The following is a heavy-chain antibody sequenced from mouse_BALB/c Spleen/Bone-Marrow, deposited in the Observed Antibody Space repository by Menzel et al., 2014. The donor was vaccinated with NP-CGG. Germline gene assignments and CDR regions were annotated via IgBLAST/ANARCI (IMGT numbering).Heavy chain of an antibody. CDR3: ASLTYYAMDY. CDR1: GFTFSSFG. V-gene: IGHV5-17*02. CDR2: IGSGSSTI. Sequence: EVQRVESGGGLVQPGGSRKLSCAASGFTFSSFGMHWVRQAPEKGLEWVAYIGSGSSTIYYADTVKGRFTISRDNPKNTLFLQMTSLRSEDTAMYYCASLTYYAMDYWGQGTSVTVSS. J-gene: IGHJ4*01.